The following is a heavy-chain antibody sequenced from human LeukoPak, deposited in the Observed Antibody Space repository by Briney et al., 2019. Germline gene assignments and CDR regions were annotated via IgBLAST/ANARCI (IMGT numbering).Heavy chain of an antibody. CDR2: ISSNGGST. CDR3: ARWGYDSSSYAFDI. V-gene: IGHV3-64*01. J-gene: IGHJ3*02. D-gene: IGHD3-22*01. CDR1: GFTFSRYA. Sequence: GGSLRLSCAASGFTFSRYAMHWVRQAPGKGLEYVSAISSNGGSTYYANSVKGRFTVSRDNSKNTLHLQMGGLRAEDMAVYYCARWGYDSSSYAFDIWGQGTMVTVSS.